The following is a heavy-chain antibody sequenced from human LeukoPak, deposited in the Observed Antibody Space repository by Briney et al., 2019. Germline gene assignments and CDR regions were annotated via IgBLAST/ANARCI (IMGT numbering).Heavy chain of an antibody. Sequence: TGGSLRLSCAASGFTFSSYWMSWVRQAPGKGLEWVANIKQDGSEKYYVDSVKGRFTISRDNAKNSLYLQMNSLRAEDTAVYYCARVRQSYRPKEDDWGQGTLVTVSS. CDR3: ARVRQSYRPKEDD. CDR1: GFTFSSYW. J-gene: IGHJ4*02. CDR2: IKQDGSEK. V-gene: IGHV3-7*01. D-gene: IGHD6-25*01.